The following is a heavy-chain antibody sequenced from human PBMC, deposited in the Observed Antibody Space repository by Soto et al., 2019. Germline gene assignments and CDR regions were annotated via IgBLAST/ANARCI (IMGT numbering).Heavy chain of an antibody. V-gene: IGHV3-9*01. CDR1: GFTFDDYA. CDR3: AKSVGGYYYYYMDV. Sequence: EVQLVESGGGLVQPGRSLRLSCAASGFTFDDYAMHWVRQAPGKGLEWVSGISWNSGSIGHADSVKGRSTISRDNAKNSLYLQMNSLRAEDTALYYCAKSVGGYYYYYMDVWGKGTTVTVSS. J-gene: IGHJ6*03. CDR2: ISWNSGSI. D-gene: IGHD1-26*01.